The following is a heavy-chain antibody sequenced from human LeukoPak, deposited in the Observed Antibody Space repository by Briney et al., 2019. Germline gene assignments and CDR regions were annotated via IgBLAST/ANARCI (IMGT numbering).Heavy chain of an antibody. CDR1: GYTLTELS. CDR3: ATVRTSSGSYYYWFDP. CDR2: FDPEDGET. V-gene: IGHV1-24*01. Sequence: GASVKVSCKVSGYTLTELSMHWVRQAPGKGLEWMGGFDPEDGETIYAQKFQGRVTMTEDTSTDTAYMELSSLRSEDTAVYYCATVRTSSGSYYYWFDPWGQGTLVTVSS. D-gene: IGHD1-26*01. J-gene: IGHJ5*02.